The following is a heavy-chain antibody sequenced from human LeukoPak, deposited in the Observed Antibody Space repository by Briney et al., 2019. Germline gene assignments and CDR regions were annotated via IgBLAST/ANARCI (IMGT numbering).Heavy chain of an antibody. CDR3: AKQALGVYCSGGSCPPGDY. V-gene: IGHV3-23*01. CDR2: ISGSGGST. CDR1: GFXFSSYA. J-gene: IGHJ4*02. D-gene: IGHD2-15*01. Sequence: GGSLRLSCAASGFXFSSYAISWVRQAPGKGLEWVSAISGSGGSTYYADSVKGRFTISRDNSKNTLYLQMNSLRAEDTAVYYCAKQALGVYCSGGSCPPGDYWGQGILVTVSS.